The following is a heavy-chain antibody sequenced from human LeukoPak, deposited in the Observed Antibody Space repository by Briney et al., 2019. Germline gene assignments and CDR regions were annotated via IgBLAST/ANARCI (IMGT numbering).Heavy chain of an antibody. CDR3: AREAYYYDSSGYDYVYYFDY. CDR1: GFTFSTYK. D-gene: IGHD3-22*01. Sequence: GGSLRLSCAASGFTFSTYKMNWVRQAPGKGLEWVSYISSSDSTKYYADSVKGRFTISRDNAKNSLYLQMNSLRAEDTAVYYCAREAYYYDSSGYDYVYYFDYWGQGTLVAVSS. J-gene: IGHJ4*02. V-gene: IGHV3-48*03. CDR2: ISSSDSTK.